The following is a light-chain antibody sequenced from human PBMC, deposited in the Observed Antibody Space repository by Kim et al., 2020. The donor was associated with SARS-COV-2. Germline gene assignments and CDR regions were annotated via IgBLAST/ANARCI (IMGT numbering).Light chain of an antibody. CDR2: GKN. CDR3: NSRDSTGNHLAV. Sequence: SSELTQDPAVSVALGQTVRITCQGDTLRTSFPSWYQQKPGQAPVLVIYGKNNRPSGIPDRFSGSSSGNTASLTITGAQAEDEADYYCNSRDSTGNHLAVFGGGTQLTVL. CDR1: TLRTSF. V-gene: IGLV3-19*01. J-gene: IGLJ2*01.